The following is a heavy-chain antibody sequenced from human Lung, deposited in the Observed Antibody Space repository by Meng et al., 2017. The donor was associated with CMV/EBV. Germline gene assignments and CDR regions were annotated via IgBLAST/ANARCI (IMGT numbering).Heavy chain of an antibody. CDR2: ITASGGST. CDR1: GFTFSSSA. V-gene: IGHV3-23*01. J-gene: IGHJ4*02. CDR3: AKAFRRSWSREYYAS. Sequence: GESLKISCAASGFTFSSSAMSWVRQAPGKGLEWVAAITASGGSTYHADSVRGRFTISRDNSKNTLYLQLNSLRVEETAVYYCAKAFRRSWSREYYASWGQGTLVTVPS. D-gene: IGHD6-13*01.